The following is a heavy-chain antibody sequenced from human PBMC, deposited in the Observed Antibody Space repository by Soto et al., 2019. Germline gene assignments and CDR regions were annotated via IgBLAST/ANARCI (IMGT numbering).Heavy chain of an antibody. CDR2: ISGSGGST. J-gene: IGHJ6*02. CDR1: GFTFSSYA. CDR3: AKDRPTTAVYYYYGMDV. Sequence: PGGSLRLSCAASGFTFSSYAMSWVRQAPGKGLEWVSAISGSGGSTYYADSVKGRFTISRDNSKNTLYLQMNSLRAEDTAVYYCAKDRPTTAVYYYYGMDVWGQGTTVTVSS. D-gene: IGHD6-25*01. V-gene: IGHV3-23*01.